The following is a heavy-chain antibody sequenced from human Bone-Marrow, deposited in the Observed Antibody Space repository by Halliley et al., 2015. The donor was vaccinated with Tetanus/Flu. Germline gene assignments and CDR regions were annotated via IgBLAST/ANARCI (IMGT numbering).Heavy chain of an antibody. Sequence: TLSLTCTVSGGSVSSGSHYWSWMRQPPGKGLEWIGNIYYRGSPNYEPSLKSRVTISLDTSKNQFSLKLNSLTAADTAVYFCARVNLGGADQIGYWGQGTLVTVSP. D-gene: IGHD3-16*01. CDR2: IYYRGSP. V-gene: IGHV4-61*01. CDR3: ARVNLGGADQIGY. CDR1: GGSVSSGSHY. J-gene: IGHJ4*02.